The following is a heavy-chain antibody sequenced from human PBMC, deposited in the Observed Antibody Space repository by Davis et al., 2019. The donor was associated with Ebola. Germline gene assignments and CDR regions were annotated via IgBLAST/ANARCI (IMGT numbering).Heavy chain of an antibody. Sequence: MPSETLSLTCTVSGGSISSSSYYWGWIRQPPGKGLEWIGSIYYSGSTYYNASLKSRVTISVDTSMNQFSLKPSSVTAADTSVYFCARHTISGSYYRGPFDYWGQGTLVTVSS. CDR2: IYYSGST. J-gene: IGHJ4*02. V-gene: IGHV4-39*01. CDR3: ARHTISGSYYRGPFDY. CDR1: GGSISSSSYY. D-gene: IGHD1-26*01.